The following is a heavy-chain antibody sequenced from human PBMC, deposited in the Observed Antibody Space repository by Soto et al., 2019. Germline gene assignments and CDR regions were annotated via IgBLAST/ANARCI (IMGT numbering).Heavy chain of an antibody. CDR1: GFSFSNYG. CDR2: IFRDGNTK. D-gene: IGHD5-12*01. CDR3: ARDILDVEMATIIESPYYGMDV. Sequence: GGSLRLSCAASGFSFSNYGMHWVRQAPGKGLEWVAAIFRDGNTKQHADSVKGRFSVSRDNSQNTLYLQMNSLRAEDTAVYYCARDILDVEMATIIESPYYGMDVWGQGTTVTVSS. V-gene: IGHV3-33*01. J-gene: IGHJ6*02.